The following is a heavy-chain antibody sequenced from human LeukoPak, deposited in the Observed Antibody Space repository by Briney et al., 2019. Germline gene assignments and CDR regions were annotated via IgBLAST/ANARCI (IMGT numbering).Heavy chain of an antibody. CDR1: GGSIRSYY. CDR2: MFYRGST. CDR3: AAIKDSSSWYLGY. D-gene: IGHD6-13*01. V-gene: IGHV4-59*01. J-gene: IGHJ4*02. Sequence: SETLSLTCTVSGGSIRSYYWSWIRQPPGKGLEWIGFMFYRGSTNYNPSLKSRVTISVDTSKNQFSLNLSSVTAADTAVYYCAAIKDSSSWYLGYWGQGTLVTVSS.